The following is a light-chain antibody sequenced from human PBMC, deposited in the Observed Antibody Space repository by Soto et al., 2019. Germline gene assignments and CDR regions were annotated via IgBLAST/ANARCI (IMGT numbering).Light chain of an antibody. CDR2: GAS. CDR1: QSVSSSY. J-gene: IGKJ4*01. V-gene: IGKV3-20*01. Sequence: EIVLTQSPGTLSLSPGERATLSCRASQSVSSSYLAWYQQKPGQAPRQLIYGASSRATGIPDRFSGSGSGTDFTLTITSLEPEDVVVYYCQHYRTSFGGGTRVEIK. CDR3: QHYRTS.